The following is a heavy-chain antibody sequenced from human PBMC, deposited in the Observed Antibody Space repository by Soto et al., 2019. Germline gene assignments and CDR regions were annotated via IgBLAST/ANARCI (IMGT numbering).Heavy chain of an antibody. Sequence: ASVKVSCKASGYTFTNHGFSWVRQAPGQGLEWMGWISAYTGNANYAQMLQDRVTMTTDTSTSTAYMELRSLRSDDTAVYYCVREGYHTSVYFTWGQGTLVTVS. CDR2: ISAYTGNA. V-gene: IGHV1-18*01. CDR3: VREGYHTSVYFT. D-gene: IGHD3-22*01. CDR1: GYTFTNHG. J-gene: IGHJ4*02.